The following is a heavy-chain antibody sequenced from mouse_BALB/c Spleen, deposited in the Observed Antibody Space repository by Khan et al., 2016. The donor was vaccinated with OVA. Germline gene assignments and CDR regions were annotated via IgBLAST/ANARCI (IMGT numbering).Heavy chain of an antibody. CDR2: IRSDGST. CDR1: GFSLTGYG. V-gene: IGHV2-6-7*01. D-gene: IGHD1-2*01. CDR3: ARKLRLGEFAY. Sequence: QVQLKESGPGLVAPSQSLSITCTVSGFSLTGYGVNWVRQPPGKDLEWLGMIRSDGSTDNNSALKSRLSTKKDNSKSQDFLKMNSLQTDDTARYFRARKLRLGEFAYWGQGTLVTVST. J-gene: IGHJ3*01.